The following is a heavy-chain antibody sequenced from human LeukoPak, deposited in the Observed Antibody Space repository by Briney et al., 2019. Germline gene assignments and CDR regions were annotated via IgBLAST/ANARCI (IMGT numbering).Heavy chain of an antibody. Sequence: NPGGSLRLSCAASGFTFSSYSMNWVRQAPGKGLEWVSSISSSSYIYYADSVKGRFTISRDNAKNSLYLQMNSLRAEDTAVYYCARDLSTVTTLTLFDYWGQGTLATVSS. CDR2: ISSSSYI. D-gene: IGHD4-17*01. CDR3: ARDLSTVTTLTLFDY. J-gene: IGHJ4*02. V-gene: IGHV3-21*01. CDR1: GFTFSSYS.